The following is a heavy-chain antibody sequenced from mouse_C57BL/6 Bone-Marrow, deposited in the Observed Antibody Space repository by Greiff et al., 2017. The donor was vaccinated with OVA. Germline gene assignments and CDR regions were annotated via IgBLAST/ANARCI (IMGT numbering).Heavy chain of an antibody. D-gene: IGHD2-4*01. J-gene: IGHJ3*01. CDR2: INPSNGGT. CDR1: GYTFTSYW. V-gene: IGHV1-53*01. Sequence: QVQLQQPGTELVKPGASVKLSCKASGYTFTSYWMHWVKQRPGQGLEWIGNINPSNGGTNYNEKFKSKATLTVDKSSSTAYMQLSSLTSEDSAVYYCARSLYYDYDEWAWFAYWGQGTLVTVSA. CDR3: ARSLYYDYDEWAWFAY.